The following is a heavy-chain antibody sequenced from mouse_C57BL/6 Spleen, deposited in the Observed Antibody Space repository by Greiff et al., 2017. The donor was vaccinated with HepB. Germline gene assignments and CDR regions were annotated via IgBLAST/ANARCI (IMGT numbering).Heavy chain of an antibody. V-gene: IGHV7-3*01. Sequence: EVQVVESGGGLVQPGGSLSLSCAASGFTFTDYYMSWVRQPPGKALEWLGFIRNKANGYTTEYSASVKGRFTISRDNSQSILYLQMNALRAEDSATYYCPRYGTTVADYWGQGTTLTVSS. CDR1: GFTFTDYY. D-gene: IGHD1-1*01. CDR2: IRNKANGYTT. CDR3: PRYGTTVADY. J-gene: IGHJ2*01.